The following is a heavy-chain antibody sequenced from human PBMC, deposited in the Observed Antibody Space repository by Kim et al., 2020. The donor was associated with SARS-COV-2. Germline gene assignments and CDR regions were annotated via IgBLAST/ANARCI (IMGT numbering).Heavy chain of an antibody. J-gene: IGHJ3*02. D-gene: IGHD6-25*01. Sequence: SVKVSCKTSGFSFSNSAVQWVRQARGQPLEWVAWIVVNSGSAKSAQRFQERITITRDMSTSTAYMELSSLRPEDTAIYFCAAELYTSGCCAFNIWGQGTMVTVSS. V-gene: IGHV1-58*01. CDR2: IVVNSGSA. CDR3: AAELYTSGCCAFNI. CDR1: GFSFSNSA.